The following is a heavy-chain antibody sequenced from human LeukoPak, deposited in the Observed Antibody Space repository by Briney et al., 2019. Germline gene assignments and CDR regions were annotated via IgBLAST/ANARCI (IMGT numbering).Heavy chain of an antibody. CDR3: AGPSRYYDILPGSIPLDY. CDR1: GGTFSSYA. Sequence: ASVKVSCKASGGTFSSYAISWVRQAPGQGLEWMGGIIPIFGTANYAQKFQGRVTITTDESTSPDYMELSSLRSEDPAVYYCAGPSRYYDILPGSIPLDYWGQGTLVTVSS. CDR2: IIPIFGTA. V-gene: IGHV1-69*05. J-gene: IGHJ4*02. D-gene: IGHD3-9*01.